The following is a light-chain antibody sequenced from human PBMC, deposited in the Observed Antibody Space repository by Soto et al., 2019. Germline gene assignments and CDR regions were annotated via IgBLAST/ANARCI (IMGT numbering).Light chain of an antibody. Sequence: QSALTQPPSASGSPGQSVTISCTRTSSDVGGYNYVSWYQQHPGKAPKLIIYEVTKRPSGVPDRFSGSKSGNTASLTVSGLQAEDEADYCCSSYAGSNNYVFGTGTKLTVL. CDR1: SSDVGGYNY. CDR2: EVT. CDR3: SSYAGSNNYV. V-gene: IGLV2-8*01. J-gene: IGLJ1*01.